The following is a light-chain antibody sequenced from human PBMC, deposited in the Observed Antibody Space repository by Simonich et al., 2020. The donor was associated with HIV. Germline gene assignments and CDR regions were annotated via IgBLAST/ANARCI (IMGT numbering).Light chain of an antibody. J-gene: IGLJ3*02. CDR2: DGN. CDR3: QVWDSSSDHVV. Sequence: SDVLTQPPSVSVAPGKTARITCGGKNIGSESVHWYQQKAGQAPVMVVYDGNDRPSGIPERFSGSNSGNTATLSISRVEAGDEADYYCQVWDSSSDHVVFGGGTKLTVL. V-gene: IGLV3-21*03. CDR1: NIGSES.